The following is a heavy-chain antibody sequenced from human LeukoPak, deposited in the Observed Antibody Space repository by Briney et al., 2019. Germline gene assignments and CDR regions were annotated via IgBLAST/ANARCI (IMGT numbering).Heavy chain of an antibody. D-gene: IGHD6-13*01. J-gene: IGHJ4*02. CDR1: GGSISSSNR. CDR2: IHHSGTT. V-gene: IGHV4-4*02. Sequence: SGTPCLTCAASGGSISSSNRWSCVRQSPGKGLEWIGVIHHSGTTNYNSSLKSRVTISVDKSKEQFSLKLSTVAAADTAVYYCARGEDSASWLIDSWGQGTLVTVSS. CDR3: ARGEDSASWLIDS.